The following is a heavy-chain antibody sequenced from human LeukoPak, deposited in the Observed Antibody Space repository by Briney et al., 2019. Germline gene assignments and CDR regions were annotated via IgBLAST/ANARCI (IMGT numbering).Heavy chain of an antibody. J-gene: IGHJ4*02. CDR2: VSPSGTTP. D-gene: IGHD3-3*02. Sequence: GSLRLSCAASGFTFSSYAMSWVRQAPGKGLEWVSAVSPSGTTPYYAVSVKGRFTISRDNSKNTLYLQMNSLSAEDAALYYCAKVDVRGFMFGFDSWGQGTLVTVSS. V-gene: IGHV3-23*01. CDR3: AKVDVRGFMFGFDS. CDR1: GFTFSSYA.